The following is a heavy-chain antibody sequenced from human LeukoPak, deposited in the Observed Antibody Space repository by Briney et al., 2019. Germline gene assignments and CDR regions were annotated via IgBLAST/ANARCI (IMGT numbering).Heavy chain of an antibody. CDR2: IYYSGST. D-gene: IGHD1-1*01. CDR3: ARDEFSTGLDY. V-gene: IGHV4-31*03. J-gene: IGHJ4*02. CDR1: GGSISSGGYY. Sequence: SETLSLTCTVSGGSISSGGYYWSWIRQHPGKGLEWIGYIYYSGSTYYNPSLKSRVTISVDTSKNQFSLKLSSVTAADTAVYYCARDEFSTGLDYWGQGTLVTVSS.